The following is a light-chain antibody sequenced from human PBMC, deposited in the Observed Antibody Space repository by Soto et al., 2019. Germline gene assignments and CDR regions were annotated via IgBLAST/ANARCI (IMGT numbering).Light chain of an antibody. J-gene: IGLJ1*01. V-gene: IGLV2-14*01. CDR3: TSYTSYSTLDV. Sequence: QSVLTQPASVSGSPGQSITISCTGTSRDVGGYNYVSWYQQHPDKAPKLMIYEVSNRPSGVSNRFSGSKSGHTASLTISGLQSEDEADYFCTSYTSYSTLDVFGTGTKLTVL. CDR1: SRDVGGYNY. CDR2: EVS.